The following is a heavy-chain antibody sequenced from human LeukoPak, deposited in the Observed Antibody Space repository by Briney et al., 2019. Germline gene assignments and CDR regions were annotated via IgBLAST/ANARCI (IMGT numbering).Heavy chain of an antibody. Sequence: ASVKVSCKASVYTFTGYYMHWVRQAPGQGLEWMGWINPNSGGTNYAQKFQGRVTMTRDTSISTAYMELSRLRSDDTAVYYCARIIGYCSSTSCSCGFDYWGQGTLVTVSS. CDR2: INPNSGGT. V-gene: IGHV1-2*02. J-gene: IGHJ4*02. D-gene: IGHD2-2*01. CDR3: ARIIGYCSSTSCSCGFDY. CDR1: VYTFTGYY.